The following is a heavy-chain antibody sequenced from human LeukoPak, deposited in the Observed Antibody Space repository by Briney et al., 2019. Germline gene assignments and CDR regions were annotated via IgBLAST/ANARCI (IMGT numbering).Heavy chain of an antibody. V-gene: IGHV3-74*01. CDR1: GFTFSTFC. CDR2: INSDGRST. D-gene: IGHD1-1*01. CDR3: ASGTTGTSFDY. Sequence: PGQSLTLSCAASGFTFSTFCMHWVRQAPGKGLVWVSRINSDGRSTSYADSVKGRFTISRDNAKNTLYLQMNSLRAEDTAVYYGASGTTGTSFDYWGQGTLVTVSS. J-gene: IGHJ4*02.